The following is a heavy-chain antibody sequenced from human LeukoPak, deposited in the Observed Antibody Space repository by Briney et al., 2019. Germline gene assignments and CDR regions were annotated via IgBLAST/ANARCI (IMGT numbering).Heavy chain of an antibody. J-gene: IGHJ4*02. CDR2: IYYSGST. CDR3: ASSRSGWFTSVGY. Sequence: TSETLSLTCTVSGGSISSSSYYWGWIRQPPGKGLEWIGSIYYSGSTYYNPSLKSRVTISVDTSKNQFSLKLSSVTAADTAVYYCASSRSGWFTSVGYWGQGTLVTVSS. CDR1: GGSISSSSYY. D-gene: IGHD6-19*01. V-gene: IGHV4-39*07.